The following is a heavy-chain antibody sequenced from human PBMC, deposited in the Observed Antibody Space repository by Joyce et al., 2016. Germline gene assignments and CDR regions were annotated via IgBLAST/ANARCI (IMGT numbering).Heavy chain of an antibody. V-gene: IGHV3-23*01. D-gene: IGHD3-16*01. CDR2: ISGSGGST. CDR3: AKSENSNAWRRRPRWDN. Sequence: EVQLLESGGDLVQPGGSLRLSCAASGFTFSSSAMSWVRQSPGKGLEWVSAISGSGGSTYYADSVKGRFTISRDNSKNTLYLQMNSLTAGDTAMYYCAKSENSNAWRRRPRWDNWGQGTLVTVSS. CDR1: GFTFSSSA. J-gene: IGHJ4*02.